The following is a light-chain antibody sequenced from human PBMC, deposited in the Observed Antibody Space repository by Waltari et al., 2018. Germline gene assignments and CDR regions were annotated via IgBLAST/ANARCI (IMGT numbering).Light chain of an antibody. J-gene: IGKJ1*01. V-gene: IGKV1-6*01. CDR1: QGIRNG. Sequence: AIQMTQSPSSLSASVGDRVTITCRASQGIRNGLGWYQQKAGKAPKLLIYGASSLRSGVPSRFSGSGSGTEFTLTISSLQPEDFATYYCLQDYNYPWTFGQGTKVEIK. CDR3: LQDYNYPWT. CDR2: GAS.